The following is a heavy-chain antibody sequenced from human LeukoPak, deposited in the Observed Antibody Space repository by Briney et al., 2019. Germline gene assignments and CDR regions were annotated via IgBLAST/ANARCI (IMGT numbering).Heavy chain of an antibody. V-gene: IGHV3-30*04. D-gene: IGHD3-10*01. Sequence: GGSLRLSCAASGFTFSSYAMHWVRQAPGKGLEWVAVISYDGSNKYYADSVKGRFTISRDNSKSTLYLQMNSLRAEDTAVYYCARDRDYGSGSYPLYWFDPWGQGTLVTVSS. CDR2: ISYDGSNK. J-gene: IGHJ5*02. CDR3: ARDRDYGSGSYPLYWFDP. CDR1: GFTFSSYA.